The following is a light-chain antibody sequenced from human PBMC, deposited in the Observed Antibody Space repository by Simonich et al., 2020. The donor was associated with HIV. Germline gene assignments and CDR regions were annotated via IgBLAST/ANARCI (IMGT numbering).Light chain of an antibody. CDR1: KSVSSN. Sequence: EIVMTQSPATLSVSPGKRAPLSCRASKSVSSNLAWYQQKPGQAPRLLIYGASTRATSIPARFSGSGSGTDFTLTISSLQSEYFAVYYCQQYNNWSQDFGQGTRLEIK. V-gene: IGKV3-15*01. CDR3: QQYNNWSQD. CDR2: GAS. J-gene: IGKJ5*01.